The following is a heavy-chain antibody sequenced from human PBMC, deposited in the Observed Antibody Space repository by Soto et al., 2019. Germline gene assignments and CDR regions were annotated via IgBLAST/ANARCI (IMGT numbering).Heavy chain of an antibody. CDR3: ARVPVSSSSWYVPYY. Sequence: SETLSLTCAVYGGSFSGYYWSWIRQPPGKGLEWIGEINHSGSTNYNPSIKSRVTITIDTSKNQFSLKLSSMTAADTALYYCARVPVSSSSWYVPYYWGQGTLVTVSS. D-gene: IGHD6-13*01. CDR2: INHSGST. V-gene: IGHV4-34*01. J-gene: IGHJ4*02. CDR1: GGSFSGYY.